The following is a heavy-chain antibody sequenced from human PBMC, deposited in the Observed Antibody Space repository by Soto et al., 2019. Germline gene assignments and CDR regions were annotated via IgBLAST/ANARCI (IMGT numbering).Heavy chain of an antibody. D-gene: IGHD2-15*01. CDR1: GFIFNSYS. CDR3: GRSPPPDPY. CDR2: INSGSTSV. J-gene: IGHJ4*02. V-gene: IGHV3-48*01. Sequence: EVQLVESGGGLVQPGGSLRLSCVASGFIFNSYSMNWVRQAPGKGLEWISYINSGSTSVFYADSVKGRFTISRDNAKNSLYRQMNSRRAEDPGVYYCGRSPPPDPYGGQGTLVTVPS.